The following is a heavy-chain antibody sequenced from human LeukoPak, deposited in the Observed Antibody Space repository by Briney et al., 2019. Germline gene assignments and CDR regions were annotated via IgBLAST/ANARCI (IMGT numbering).Heavy chain of an antibody. CDR1: GFTFSSYS. D-gene: IGHD6-19*01. J-gene: IGHJ4*02. CDR3: VRRAPGFSSGWLDY. V-gene: IGHV3-48*01. Sequence: GGSLRLSCAASGFTFSSYSMNWVRQAPGKGLEWVSYISSSSTVYYADSVKGRFTISRDNLKNTLYLQMGSLRAEDMALYYCVRRAPGFSSGWLDYWGQGTLVTVSS. CDR2: ISSSSTV.